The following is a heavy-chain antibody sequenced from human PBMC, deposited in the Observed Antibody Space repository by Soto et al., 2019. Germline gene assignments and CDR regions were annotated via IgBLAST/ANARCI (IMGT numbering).Heavy chain of an antibody. V-gene: IGHV3-66*01. CDR1: GFTVSSNY. D-gene: IGHD4-17*01. Sequence: GGSLRLSCAASGFTVSSNYMSWVRQAPGKGLEWVSVIYSGGSTYYADSVKGRFTISRDNSKNTLYLQMNSLRAEDTAVYYCARDGTVTTGQKIYYYYMDVWGKGTTVTVSS. J-gene: IGHJ6*03. CDR2: IYSGGST. CDR3: ARDGTVTTGQKIYYYYMDV.